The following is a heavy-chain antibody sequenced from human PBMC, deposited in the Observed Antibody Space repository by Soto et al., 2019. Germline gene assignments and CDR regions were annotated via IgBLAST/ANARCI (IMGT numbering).Heavy chain of an antibody. CDR3: ARGGSGSYDY. CDR2: IWYDGSNK. D-gene: IGHD3-10*01. V-gene: IGHV3-33*01. Sequence: QVQLVESGGGVVQPGRSLRLSCAASGFTFSSYGMHWVRQAPGKGLEWVAVIWYDGSNKYYADSVKGRFTISRDNSKNALYLQMNSLRAEDTAVYYCARGGSGSYDYWGQGTLVTVSS. J-gene: IGHJ4*02. CDR1: GFTFSSYG.